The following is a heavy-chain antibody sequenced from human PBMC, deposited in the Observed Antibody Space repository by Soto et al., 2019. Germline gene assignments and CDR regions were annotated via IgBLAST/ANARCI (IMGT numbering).Heavy chain of an antibody. V-gene: IGHV4-59*01. J-gene: IGHJ4*02. D-gene: IGHD5-12*01. CDR1: GGSISSYY. CDR2: IYYSGST. Sequence: SETLSLTCTVSGGSISSYYWSWIRQPSGKGLEWIGYIYYSGSTNYNPSLKSRVTISVDTSKNQFSLKLSSVTAADTAVYYCARGESGYDLDYWGQGTLVTVSS. CDR3: ARGESGYDLDY.